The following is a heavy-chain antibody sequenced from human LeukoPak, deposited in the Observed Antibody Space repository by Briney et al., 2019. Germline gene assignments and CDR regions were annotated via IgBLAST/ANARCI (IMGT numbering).Heavy chain of an antibody. CDR3: ARDPTRGYSYGYEDY. J-gene: IGHJ4*02. V-gene: IGHV3-7*01. CDR2: IKHDGSEK. D-gene: IGHD5-18*01. Sequence: GGSLRLSCVASGFSFSGYAMSWVRQGPGKGLEWVANIKHDGSEKYYVDSVKGRFTISRDNAKNSLYLQMNSLRAEDTALYYCARDPTRGYSYGYEDYWGQGTLVTVSS. CDR1: GFSFSGYA.